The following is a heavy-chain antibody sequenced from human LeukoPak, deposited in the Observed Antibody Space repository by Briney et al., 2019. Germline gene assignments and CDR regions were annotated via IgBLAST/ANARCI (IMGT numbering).Heavy chain of an antibody. CDR1: GYTFTGYY. J-gene: IGHJ5*02. CDR2: IRPNGGGT. D-gene: IGHD1-1*01. V-gene: IGHV1-2*02. Sequence: ASVKVSCKASGYTFTGYYMHWVRQAPGQGLEWMGWIRPNGGGTNYAQKFQGRVTMTRDTSVSTAYMELSSLRSDDTAVYYCARAVVGTTNWFDPWGQGTLVTVSS. CDR3: ARAVVGTTNWFDP.